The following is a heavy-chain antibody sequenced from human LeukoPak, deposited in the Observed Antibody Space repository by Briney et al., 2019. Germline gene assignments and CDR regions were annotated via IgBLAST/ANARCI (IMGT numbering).Heavy chain of an antibody. V-gene: IGHV1-69*06. CDR3: ATLLLRYFDLRAHFDY. Sequence: ASVPVSCKASGYTFTSYALNWVRQPPGQGLEWMGGVIPIFGTANYAQKFQGRVTIPADKSTSTAYMELSSLRSEDTAVYYCATLLLRYFDLRAHFDYWGQGTLVTVSS. D-gene: IGHD3-9*01. CDR1: GYTFTSYA. J-gene: IGHJ4*02. CDR2: VIPIFGTA.